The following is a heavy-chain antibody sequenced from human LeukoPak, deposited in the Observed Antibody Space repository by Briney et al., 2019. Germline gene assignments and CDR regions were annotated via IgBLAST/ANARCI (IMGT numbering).Heavy chain of an antibody. CDR2: IYTIGST. CDR3: AREAYLAYCGGDCQNSFDY. Sequence: SETLSLTCTVSGGSISSYYWSWIRQPAGKGLEWIGRIYTIGSTNYNPSLKSRVTMSVDTSKNQFSLKLSSVTAADTAVYYCAREAYLAYCGGDCQNSFDYWGQGTLVTVSS. D-gene: IGHD2-21*01. V-gene: IGHV4-4*07. J-gene: IGHJ4*02. CDR1: GGSISSYY.